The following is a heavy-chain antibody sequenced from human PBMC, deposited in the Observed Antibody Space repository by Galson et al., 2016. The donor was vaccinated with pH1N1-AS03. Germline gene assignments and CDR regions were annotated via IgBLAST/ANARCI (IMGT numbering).Heavy chain of an antibody. D-gene: IGHD4-17*01. CDR2: IDPSDSYR. Sequence: QSGAEVKKPGESLKISCKVSGYTFTTYWISWVRQMPGKDLEWMARIDPSDSYRTYSPSFRGHVTISADKSINTAYLQWDSLKASDSAFYYCARHAVDGDYLDNWGQGTRVTVSS. CDR3: ARHAVDGDYLDN. V-gene: IGHV5-10-1*01. CDR1: GYTFTTYW. J-gene: IGHJ4*02.